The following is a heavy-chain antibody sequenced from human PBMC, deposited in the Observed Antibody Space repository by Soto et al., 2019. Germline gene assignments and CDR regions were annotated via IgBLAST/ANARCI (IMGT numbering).Heavy chain of an antibody. CDR1: GFTFSSYC. D-gene: IGHD3-22*01. V-gene: IGHV3-30*03. CDR3: ATIYYYDTSASGDY. Sequence: GGSLRLSCAASGFTFSSYCMHWVRQAPCKGLEWVAVISYDGINKYYADSVKGRFTISRDNSKNTVYLQMNSLRAEDTAVYYCATIYYYDTSASGDYWGQGTLVTVSS. J-gene: IGHJ4*02. CDR2: ISYDGINK.